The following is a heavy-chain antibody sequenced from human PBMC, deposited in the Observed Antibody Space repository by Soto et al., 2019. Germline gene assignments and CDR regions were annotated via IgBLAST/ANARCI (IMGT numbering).Heavy chain of an antibody. V-gene: IGHV1-69*01. Sequence: QVQLVQSGAEVKKPGSSVKVSCKASGGTFSSYAISWVRQAPGQGLEWMGGIIPIFGTANYAQKFQGRVTITADESTSTAYMELSSLRSEDTAVYYCARERGYYYDSSGYYFDYWGQGNLVTVSS. CDR3: ARERGYYYDSSGYYFDY. CDR1: GGTFSSYA. D-gene: IGHD3-22*01. CDR2: IIPIFGTA. J-gene: IGHJ4*02.